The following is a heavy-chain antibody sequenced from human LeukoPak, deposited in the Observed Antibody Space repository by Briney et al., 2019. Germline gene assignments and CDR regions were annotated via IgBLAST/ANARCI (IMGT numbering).Heavy chain of an antibody. CDR2: INPNSGGT. J-gene: IGHJ5*02. V-gene: IGHV1-2*02. D-gene: IGHD3-3*01. CDR3: AKEFDLRFLEWSHNWFDP. Sequence: GASVKVSCKASGYTFTGYYMHWVRQAPGQGLEWMGWINPNSGGTNYAQKFQGRVTMTRDTSISTAYMELSRLRSDDTAVYYCAKEFDLRFLEWSHNWFDPWGQGTLVTVSS. CDR1: GYTFTGYY.